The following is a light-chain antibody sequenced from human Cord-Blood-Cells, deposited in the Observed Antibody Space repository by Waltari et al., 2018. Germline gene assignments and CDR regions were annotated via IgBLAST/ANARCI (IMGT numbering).Light chain of an antibody. CDR1: QSVSSN. J-gene: IGKJ3*01. Sequence: ELVLTPPTATLSVSPGQRPPLSCRASQSVSSNLAWYQQKPGQAPRLLIYGASTRATGIPARFSGSGSGTEFTLTISSLQSEDFAVYYCQQYNNWPFTFGPGTKVDIK. V-gene: IGKV3-15*01. CDR3: QQYNNWPFT. CDR2: GAS.